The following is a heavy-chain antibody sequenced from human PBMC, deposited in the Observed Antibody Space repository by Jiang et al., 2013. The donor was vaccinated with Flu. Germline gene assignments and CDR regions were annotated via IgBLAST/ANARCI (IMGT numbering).Heavy chain of an antibody. CDR1: GYTFTGYY. J-gene: IGHJ4*02. CDR3: ARSSVDSSGYLLS. V-gene: IGHV1-2*04. CDR2: INPNSGGT. D-gene: IGHD3-22*01. Sequence: SGAEVKKPGASVKVSCKASGYTFTGYYMHWVRQAPGQGLEWMGWINPNSGGTNYAQKFQGWVTMTRDTSISTAYMELSRLRSDDTAVYYCARSSVDSSGYLLSWGQGTLVTVSS.